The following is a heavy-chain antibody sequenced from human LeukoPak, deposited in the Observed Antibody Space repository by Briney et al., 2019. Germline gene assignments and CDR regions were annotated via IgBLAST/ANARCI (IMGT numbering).Heavy chain of an antibody. CDR1: GYTFTSYD. D-gene: IGHD6-19*01. V-gene: IGHV1-18*04. J-gene: IGHJ4*02. CDR2: ISAYNGNT. Sequence: SVKVSCNASGYTFTSYDISWVRQAPGQGLEWMGWISAYNGNTNYAQKHQGRVTMTTDTYTSTAYMELRSLRSDDTAVYYCARDSSSGWTRFDYWGQGTLVTVSS. CDR3: ARDSSSGWTRFDY.